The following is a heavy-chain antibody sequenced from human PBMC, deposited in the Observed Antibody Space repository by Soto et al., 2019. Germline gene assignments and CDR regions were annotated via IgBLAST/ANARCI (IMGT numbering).Heavy chain of an antibody. CDR1: GFTFDSHW. D-gene: IGHD6-19*01. CDR3: VRESGVAADC. CDR2: INTDGYAA. J-gene: IGHJ4*02. Sequence: ESGGVLVQPGGSLRLSCVASGFTFDSHWMHWVRQAPGEGLVWVSRINTDGYAAAYADSVKGRFTISRDNTKNTVDLQMNSLRAEDTAVYFCVRESGVAADCWGQGTLVTVSS. V-gene: IGHV3-74*01.